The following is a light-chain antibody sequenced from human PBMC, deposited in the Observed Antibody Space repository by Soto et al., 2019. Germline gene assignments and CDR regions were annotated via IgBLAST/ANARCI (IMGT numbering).Light chain of an antibody. CDR2: EVR. J-gene: IGLJ1*01. Sequence: QSALTQPASVSGSPGQSITISCTGTASDVGAYDYVSWYQHHPGKPPKLLIFEVRDRPSGVSNRFSGSKSGNTASLTISGLQPEDEADYFCSSRTSSSTLVFGTVTKLTVL. CDR1: ASDVGAYDY. CDR3: SSRTSSSTLV. V-gene: IGLV2-14*01.